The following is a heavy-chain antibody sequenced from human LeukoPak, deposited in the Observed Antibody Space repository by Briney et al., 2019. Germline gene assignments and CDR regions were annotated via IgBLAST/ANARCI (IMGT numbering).Heavy chain of an antibody. CDR2: ISYDGSNK. D-gene: IGHD6-13*01. J-gene: IGHJ4*02. CDR3: ARARDIAAAGGY. Sequence: GGSLRLSCAASGFTFSSYAMHWVRQAPGKGLEWGAVISYDGSNKYYADSVKGRFTISRDNSKNTLYLQMNSLRAEDTAVYYCARARDIAAAGGYWGQGTLVTVSS. V-gene: IGHV3-30*01. CDR1: GFTFSSYA.